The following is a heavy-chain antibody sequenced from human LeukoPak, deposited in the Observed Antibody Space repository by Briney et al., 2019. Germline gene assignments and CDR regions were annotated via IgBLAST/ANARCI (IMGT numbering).Heavy chain of an antibody. CDR3: ARDYDILTGYPIDAFDI. CDR1: GGSISSYY. CDR2: IYYSGST. Sequence: SETLSLTCTVSGGSISSYYWSWMRQPPGKGLEWIGYIYYSGSTNYNPSLKSRVTISVDTSKNQFSLKLSSVTAADTAVYYCARDYDILTGYPIDAFDIWGQGTMVTVSS. J-gene: IGHJ3*02. V-gene: IGHV4-59*01. D-gene: IGHD3-9*01.